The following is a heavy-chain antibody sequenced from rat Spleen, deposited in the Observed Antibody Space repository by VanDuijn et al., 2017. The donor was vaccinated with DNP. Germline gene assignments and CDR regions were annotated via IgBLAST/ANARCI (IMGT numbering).Heavy chain of an antibody. Sequence: EVQLVESGGGLVQPGRSMKLSCVASGFIFSNYWMTWIRQAPGKGLEWVASITKTGDGTYYSDSVKGRFSISRDNAQSTLYLQMDSLRSEDTATYYCAGRPPPTRGPFDYWGQGVMVTVSS. D-gene: IGHD1-4*01. CDR2: ITKTGDGT. J-gene: IGHJ2*01. V-gene: IGHV5-31*01. CDR3: AGRPPPTRGPFDY. CDR1: GFIFSNYW.